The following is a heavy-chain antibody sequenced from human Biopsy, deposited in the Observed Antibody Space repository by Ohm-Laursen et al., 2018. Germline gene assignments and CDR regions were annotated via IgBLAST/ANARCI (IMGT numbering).Heavy chain of an antibody. CDR1: GYTLTALS. D-gene: IGHD1-1*01. CDR2: FAPENGKT. V-gene: IGHV1-24*01. CDR3: AADINVWNVNY. Sequence: AASVKVSCKVSGYTLTALSMHWVRQAPGRGLEWMEGFAPENGKTIYAQKFQGRITMTEDTSTDTAYMELSSLRSEDTAVYYCAADINVWNVNYWGQGTQVTVSS. J-gene: IGHJ4*02.